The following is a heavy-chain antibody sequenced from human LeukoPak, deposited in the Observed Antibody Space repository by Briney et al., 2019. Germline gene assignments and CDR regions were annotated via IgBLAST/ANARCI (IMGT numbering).Heavy chain of an antibody. CDR3: ARGPSKASSIVVVTAIPKTGAFDI. CDR2: IKQDGSEK. Sequence: GGSLRLSCAASGFTFSTYWMSWVRQAPGKGLEWVANIKQDGSEKYYVDSVKGRFTISRDNAKNSLYLQMNSLRAEDTAVYYCARGPSKASSIVVVTAIPKTGAFDIWGQGTMVTVSS. J-gene: IGHJ3*02. V-gene: IGHV3-7*01. CDR1: GFTFSTYW. D-gene: IGHD2-21*02.